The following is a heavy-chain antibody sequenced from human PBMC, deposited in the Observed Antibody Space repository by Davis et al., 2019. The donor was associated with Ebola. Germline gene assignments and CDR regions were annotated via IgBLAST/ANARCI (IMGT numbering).Heavy chain of an antibody. CDR2: IYHSGST. CDR1: GGSISSSNW. CDR3: ARSKYSGYDRALDY. V-gene: IGHV4-4*02. D-gene: IGHD5-12*01. J-gene: IGHJ4*02. Sequence: MPSETLSLTCAVSGGSISSSNWWSWVRQPPGKGLEWIGEIYHSGSTNYNPSLKSRVTISVDKSKNQFSLKLSSVTAADTAVYYCARSKYSGYDRALDYWGQGTLVTVSS.